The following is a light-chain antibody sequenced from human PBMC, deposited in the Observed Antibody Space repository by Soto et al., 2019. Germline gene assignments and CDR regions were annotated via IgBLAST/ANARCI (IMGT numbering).Light chain of an antibody. CDR1: QSVLYSSNNKNY. CDR2: WAS. V-gene: IGKV4-1*01. CDR3: QQYYSTPPT. Sequence: DIVMTQSPDSLAVSLGERGTINCKSSQSVLYSSNNKNYLAWYQQKPEQPPKLLIYWASTRESGVPDRFSGSGAGTDFTLTISSQQAEDVAVYYCQQYYSTPPTFGQGTKVEIK. J-gene: IGKJ1*01.